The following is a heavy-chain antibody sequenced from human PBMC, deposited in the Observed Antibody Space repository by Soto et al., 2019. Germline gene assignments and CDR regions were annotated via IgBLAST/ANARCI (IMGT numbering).Heavy chain of an antibody. CDR2: IKSKTDGGTT. V-gene: IGHV3-15*01. Sequence: EVQLVESGGGLVKPGGSLRLSCAASGFIFSNAWMSWVRQAPGKGLEWVGRIKSKTDGGTTDYAAPVKGRFTISRDDSKNTLYLQMNSLKTEDTAVYYCTTALSSGDFDYWGQGTLVTVSS. J-gene: IGHJ4*02. CDR3: TTALSSGDFDY. CDR1: GFIFSNAW. D-gene: IGHD2-21*01.